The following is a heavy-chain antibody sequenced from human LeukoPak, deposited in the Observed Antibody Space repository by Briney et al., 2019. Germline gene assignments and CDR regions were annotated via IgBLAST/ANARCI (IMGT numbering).Heavy chain of an antibody. CDR2: IYHSGST. V-gene: IGHV4-30-2*01. D-gene: IGHD3-10*01. J-gene: IGHJ6*02. CDR3: ARETTMVRGVIGLDV. Sequence: SQTLSLTCTVSGGSISSGGYYWSCIRQPPEKGLEWIGYIYHSGSTYYNPSLKSRVTISVDRSKNQFSLKLSSVTAADTAVYYCARETTMVRGVIGLDVWGQGTTVTVSS. CDR1: GGSISSGGYY.